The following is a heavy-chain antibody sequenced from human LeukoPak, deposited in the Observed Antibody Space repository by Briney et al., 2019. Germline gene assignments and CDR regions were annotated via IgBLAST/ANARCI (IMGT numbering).Heavy chain of an antibody. Sequence: GGSLRLSCAASGFTFSDYYMSWIRQAPGKGLEWVSYISSSGSTVYYADSVKGRFTISRDNAKNSLYLQMNSLRAEDTAVYYCARERGYSYGFWWFDPWGQGTLVTVSS. D-gene: IGHD5-18*01. V-gene: IGHV3-11*01. J-gene: IGHJ5*02. CDR2: ISSSGSTV. CDR1: GFTFSDYY. CDR3: ARERGYSYGFWWFDP.